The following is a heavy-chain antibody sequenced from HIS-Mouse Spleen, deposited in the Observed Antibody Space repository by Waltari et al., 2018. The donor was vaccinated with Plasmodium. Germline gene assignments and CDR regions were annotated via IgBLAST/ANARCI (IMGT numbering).Heavy chain of an antibody. V-gene: IGHV4-34*01. J-gene: IGHJ4*02. D-gene: IGHD7-27*01. CDR2: INHSGST. CDR1: GGSFSGYY. Sequence: QVQLQQWGAGLLKPLETLSLTCAVYGGSFSGYYWSWIRQPPGKGLEWIGEINHSGSTNYNPSLKSRVTISVDTSKNQFSLKLSSVTAADTAVYYCARVIPLGIPHFDYWGQGTLVTVSS. CDR3: ARVIPLGIPHFDY.